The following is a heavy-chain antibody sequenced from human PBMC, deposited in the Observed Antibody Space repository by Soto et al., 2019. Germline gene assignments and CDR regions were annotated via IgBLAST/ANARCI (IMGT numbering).Heavy chain of an antibody. J-gene: IGHJ5*02. Sequence: GESLKISCKGSGYTFPTFWSGWVRQMPGKGLEWMGIIYPGDSDTRYSPSFQGQVTISADKSISTAYLQWSSLKASDTAMYYCARLRGSSWSVGWFDPWGQGTLVTVSS. CDR2: IYPGDSDT. CDR3: ARLRGSSWSVGWFDP. V-gene: IGHV5-51*01. D-gene: IGHD6-13*01. CDR1: GYTFPTFW.